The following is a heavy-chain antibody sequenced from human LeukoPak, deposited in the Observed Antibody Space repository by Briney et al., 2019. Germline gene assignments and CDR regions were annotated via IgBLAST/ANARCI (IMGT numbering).Heavy chain of an antibody. V-gene: IGHV4-4*07. CDR1: GGSISSYY. D-gene: IGHD3-22*01. Sequence: SETLSLTCTVSGGSISSYYWGWIWQPPGKGQDWIGRMYTSGRTHYTPAVRGRVTMSVDTSEHQFSVKLSSVTAADAAVYYCASGGMAGSSGSNDAFDIWGQGTMVTVSS. CDR2: MYTSGRT. CDR3: ASGGMAGSSGSNDAFDI. J-gene: IGHJ3*02.